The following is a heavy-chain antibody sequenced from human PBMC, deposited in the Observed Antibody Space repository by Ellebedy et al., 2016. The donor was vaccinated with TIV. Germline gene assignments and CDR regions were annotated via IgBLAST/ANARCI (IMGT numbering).Heavy chain of an antibody. CDR3: ARDLRGSLKGGY. D-gene: IGHD2-8*01. Sequence: AASVKVSCKASGYIFTSYDINWVRQATGQGLEWMGWMNPNSGNTGYAQKFQGRVTMTTDTSTSTAYMELRSLRSDDTAVYYCARDLRGSLKGGYWGQGTLVTVSS. V-gene: IGHV1-8*01. J-gene: IGHJ4*02. CDR2: MNPNSGNT. CDR1: GYIFTSYD.